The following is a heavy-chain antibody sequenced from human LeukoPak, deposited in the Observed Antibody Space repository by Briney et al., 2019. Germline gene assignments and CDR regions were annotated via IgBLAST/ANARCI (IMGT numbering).Heavy chain of an antibody. CDR1: GFTFSSYS. J-gene: IGHJ4*02. CDR3: ASGGSSWPRVDY. V-gene: IGHV3-21*01. CDR2: ISSSSSYI. D-gene: IGHD6-13*01. Sequence: PGGSLRLSCAASGFTFSSYSMNWVRQAPGKGLEWVSSISSSSSYIYYADSVKGRFTISRDNAKNSLYLQMNSLRAEDTAVYYCASGGSSWPRVDYWGQGTLVTVSS.